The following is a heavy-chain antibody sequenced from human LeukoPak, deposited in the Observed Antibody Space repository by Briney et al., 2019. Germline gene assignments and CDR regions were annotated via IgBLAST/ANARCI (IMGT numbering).Heavy chain of an antibody. CDR3: ASGGMGARKYYSDPFDY. J-gene: IGHJ4*02. CDR2: IYSRSST. V-gene: IGHV3-53*01. D-gene: IGHD3-10*01. Sequence: PGGSVRLSCAASGFTVSSNYMSWVRQAPEKGLEWVSIIYSRSSTYYADSVKGRFTISRDDSKNTLYLQMNSLRAEDTAVYYCASGGMGARKYYSDPFDYWGQGTLVTVSS. CDR1: GFTVSSNY.